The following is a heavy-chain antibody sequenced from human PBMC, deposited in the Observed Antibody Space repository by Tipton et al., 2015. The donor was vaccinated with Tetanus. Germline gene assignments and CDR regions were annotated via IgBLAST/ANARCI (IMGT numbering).Heavy chain of an antibody. J-gene: IGHJ4*02. Sequence: TLSLTCAVYGGSFSGYYWSWIRQPSGKGLEWIGEINHSGSTNYNPSLKSRVTISVDTSKNQFSLKLSSVTAADTAVYYCARERISDYGDSLDYWGQGTLVTVSS. CDR3: ARERISDYGDSLDY. CDR1: GGSFSGYY. V-gene: IGHV4-34*01. CDR2: INHSGST. D-gene: IGHD4-17*01.